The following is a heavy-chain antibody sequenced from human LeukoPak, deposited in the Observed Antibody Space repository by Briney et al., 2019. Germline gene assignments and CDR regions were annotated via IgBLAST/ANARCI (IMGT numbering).Heavy chain of an antibody. CDR3: ARDRSNYLGGYYDDGMDV. Sequence: QPGGSLRLSCAVSGFTVSNTYMSWVRQAPGKGLEWVSLIYSGGGTYSADSVKGRFTISRDISKNTLYLQMNSLRAEDTAVYYCARDRSNYLGGYYDDGMDVWGQGTTVTVSS. CDR1: GFTVSNTY. D-gene: IGHD4-11*01. CDR2: IYSGGGT. J-gene: IGHJ6*02. V-gene: IGHV3-53*01.